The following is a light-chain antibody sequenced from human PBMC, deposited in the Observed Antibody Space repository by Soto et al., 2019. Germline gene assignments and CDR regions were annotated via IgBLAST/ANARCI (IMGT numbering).Light chain of an antibody. CDR1: SSDVGSYNY. J-gene: IGLJ1*01. V-gene: IGLV2-14*01. CDR2: EAT. Sequence: QAALTQPASVSGSPGQTMTISCTGTSSDVGSYNYVSWHQQQPGQAPKLMIYEATNRASGVPDRFSASKSGNRASLTISGGEAGDDAAYYCSSYRSSSTDVFGTGTKLTVL. CDR3: SSYRSSSTDV.